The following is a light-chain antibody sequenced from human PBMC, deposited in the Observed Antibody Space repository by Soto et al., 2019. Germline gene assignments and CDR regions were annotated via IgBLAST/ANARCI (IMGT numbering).Light chain of an antibody. V-gene: IGKV1-39*01. J-gene: IGKJ2*01. Sequence: DIQMTQSPSSLSASLGDRVTITCRASQSISWYLNWYQQKPGKAPKLLIYAASSLQSGVPSRFSGSGSGTDFTLIISSLQPDDVATYYWQQSYSTPQNTFGQGTKLEIK. CDR3: QQSYSTPQNT. CDR1: QSISWY. CDR2: AAS.